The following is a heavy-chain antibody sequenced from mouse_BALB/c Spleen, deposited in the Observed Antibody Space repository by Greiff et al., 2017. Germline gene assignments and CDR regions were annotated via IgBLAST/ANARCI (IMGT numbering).Heavy chain of an antibody. CDR1: GYSFTGYF. V-gene: IGHV1-20*02. D-gene: IGHD1-1*01. CDR2: INPYNGDT. J-gene: IGHJ2*01. CDR3: AREYYGSRYYFDY. Sequence: VQLQQSGPELVKPGASVKISCKASGYSFTGYFMNWVMQSHGKSLEWIGRINPYNGDTFYNQKFKGKATLTVDKSSSTAHLELRSLASEDSAVYYCAREYYGSRYYFDYGGQGTTLTVSS.